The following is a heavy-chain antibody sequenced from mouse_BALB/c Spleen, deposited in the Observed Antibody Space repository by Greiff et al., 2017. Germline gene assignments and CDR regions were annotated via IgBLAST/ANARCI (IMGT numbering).Heavy chain of an antibody. CDR1: GFSLTSYG. Sequence: VKLMESGPGLVQPSQSLSITCTVSGFSLTSYGVHWVRQSPGKGLEWLGVIWSGGSTDYYAAFISRLSISKDNSKSQVFFKMNSLQANDTAIYYCARNRGDYGYWFAYWGQGTLVTVSA. J-gene: IGHJ3*01. CDR3: ARNRGDYGYWFAY. D-gene: IGHD1-2*01. CDR2: IWSGGST. V-gene: IGHV2-2*02.